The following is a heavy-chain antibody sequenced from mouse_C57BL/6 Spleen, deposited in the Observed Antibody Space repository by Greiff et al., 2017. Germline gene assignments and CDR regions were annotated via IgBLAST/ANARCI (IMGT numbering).Heavy chain of an antibody. V-gene: IGHV6-3*01. CDR2: IRLKSDNYAT. CDR1: GFTFSNYW. CDR3: SSWDAWYFDV. D-gene: IGHD4-1*01. J-gene: IGHJ1*03. Sequence: DVKLVESGGGLVQPGGSMKLSCVASGFTFSNYWMNWVRQSPEKGLEWVAQIRLKSDNYATHYAESVKGRFNISRDDSKSSVYLQMNNLRAEDTGIYYCSSWDAWYFDVWGTGTTVTVSS.